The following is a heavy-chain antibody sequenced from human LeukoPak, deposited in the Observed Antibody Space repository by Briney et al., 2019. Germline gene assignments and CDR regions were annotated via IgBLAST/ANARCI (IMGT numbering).Heavy chain of an antibody. V-gene: IGHV4-38-2*02. D-gene: IGHD6-19*01. Sequence: KPSETLSLTCTVSGGSISSYYWSWIRQPPGKGLEWIGSIYHSGSTYYNPSLKSRVTISVDTSKNQFSLKLSSVTAADTAVYYCARGSGWYSGYYMDVWGKGTTVTVSS. CDR2: IYHSGST. CDR1: GGSISSYY. J-gene: IGHJ6*03. CDR3: ARGSGWYSGYYMDV.